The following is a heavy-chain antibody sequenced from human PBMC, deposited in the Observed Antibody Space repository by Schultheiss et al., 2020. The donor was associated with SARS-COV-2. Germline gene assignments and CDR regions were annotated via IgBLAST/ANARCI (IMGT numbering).Heavy chain of an antibody. V-gene: IGHV4-4*02. CDR1: GGSISSSNW. CDR3: AKGYSSSWFFDY. D-gene: IGHD6-13*01. J-gene: IGHJ4*02. Sequence: SETLSLTCAVSGGSISSSNWWSWVRQPPGKGLEWIGEIYHSGSTNYNPSLKSRVTISVDTSKNQFSLKLSSVTAADTAVYYCAKGYSSSWFFDYWGQGTLVTVSS. CDR2: IYHSGST.